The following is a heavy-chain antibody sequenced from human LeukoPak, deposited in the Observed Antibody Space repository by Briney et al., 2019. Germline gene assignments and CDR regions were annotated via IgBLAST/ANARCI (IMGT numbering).Heavy chain of an antibody. D-gene: IGHD2/OR15-2a*01. CDR3: ARHGDTYDWYFDF. CDR1: GSMYNYY. V-gene: IGHV4-59*08. CDR2: IHYNGIT. Sequence: ASETLSLTCTVSGSMYNYYWSWIRQPPGKGLEWIGYIHYNGITNYNPSLKSRVTMSLDTSKNQVSLKLNSVTAADTAVYYCARHGDTYDWYFDFWGRGTLLTVSS. J-gene: IGHJ2*01.